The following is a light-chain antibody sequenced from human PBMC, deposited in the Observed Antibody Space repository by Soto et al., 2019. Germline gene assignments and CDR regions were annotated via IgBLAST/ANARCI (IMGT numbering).Light chain of an antibody. Sequence: QAVVTQEPSFSVSPGATVTLTCGLSSGSVSTNNYPSWYQQTPGQAPRTLIYSTYTRSSGVPDRFSASILGNKAAITITGAQADDESDYYCVLYMGSGIWVFGGGTKLTVL. CDR1: SGSVSTNNY. CDR2: STY. V-gene: IGLV8-61*01. J-gene: IGLJ3*02. CDR3: VLYMGSGIWV.